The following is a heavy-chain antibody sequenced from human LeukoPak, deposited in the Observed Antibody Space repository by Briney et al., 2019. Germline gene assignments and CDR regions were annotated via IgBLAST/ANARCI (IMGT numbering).Heavy chain of an antibody. D-gene: IGHD3-22*01. J-gene: IGHJ3*02. V-gene: IGHV3-53*01. Sequence: PGGSLRLSCTVSGFTVSSNSMSWVRQAPGKGLEWVSFIYSGTIHYSDSVKGRFTISRDNAKNSLYLQMNSLRAEDTAVYYCARGYYDSSGYYYWVDAFDIWGQGTMVTVSS. CDR3: ARGYYDSSGYYYWVDAFDI. CDR2: IYSGTI. CDR1: GFTVSSNS.